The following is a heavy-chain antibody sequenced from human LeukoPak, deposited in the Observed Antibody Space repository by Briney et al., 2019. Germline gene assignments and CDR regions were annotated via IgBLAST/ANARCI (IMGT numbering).Heavy chain of an antibody. CDR2: IYYSGST. CDR3: ARHVYSSSWYEDAFDI. J-gene: IGHJ3*02. CDR1: GGSISSYY. Sequence: SETLSLTCTVSGGSISSYYWSWIRQPPGKGLEWIGYIYYSGSTNYNPSLKSRVTISVDTSKNQFSLKLSSVTAADTAVYYCARHVYSSSWYEDAFDIWGQGTMVTVSS. V-gene: IGHV4-59*08. D-gene: IGHD6-13*01.